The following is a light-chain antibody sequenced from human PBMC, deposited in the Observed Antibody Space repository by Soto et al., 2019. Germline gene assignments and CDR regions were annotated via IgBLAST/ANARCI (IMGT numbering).Light chain of an antibody. CDR1: SSDVGGYNY. J-gene: IGLJ1*01. CDR2: DVS. CDR3: SSYTGSGTDV. Sequence: QSVLTQPASVSGSPGQSITISCTGTSSDVGGYNYVSWYQHYPGKAPKLMIFDVSNRPSGVSDRFSGSKSGDTASLTIFGLQAEDEADYYCSSYTGSGTDVFGTGTKVTVL. V-gene: IGLV2-14*03.